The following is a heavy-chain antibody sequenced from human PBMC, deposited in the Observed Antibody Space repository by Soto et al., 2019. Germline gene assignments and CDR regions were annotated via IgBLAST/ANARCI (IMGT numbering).Heavy chain of an antibody. Sequence: LSLTCAVYGGSFSGYYWSWIRQPPGKGLEWIGEINHSGSTNYNPSLKSRVTISVDTSKNQFSLKLSSVTAADTAVYYCARGAAERKLGYCSSTSCYRGGRYYYYGMGVWGQGTTVTVSS. J-gene: IGHJ6*02. D-gene: IGHD2-2*02. CDR2: INHSGST. CDR3: ARGAAERKLGYCSSTSCYRGGRYYYYGMGV. CDR1: GGSFSGYY. V-gene: IGHV4-34*01.